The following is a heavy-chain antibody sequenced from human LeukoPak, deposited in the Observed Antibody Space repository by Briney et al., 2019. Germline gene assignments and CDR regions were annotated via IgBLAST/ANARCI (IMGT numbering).Heavy chain of an antibody. V-gene: IGHV3-30*02. CDR2: IRYDGSNK. D-gene: IGHD6-13*01. CDR1: GFTFSSYG. Sequence: GGSLRLSCAASGFTFSSYGMHWVRQAPGKGLEWVAFIRYDGSNKYYADSVKGRFTISRDNSKNTLYLHVNSLRPEDTAVYYCARDGLAAAGIDYWGQGTLVTVSS. CDR3: ARDGLAAAGIDY. J-gene: IGHJ4*02.